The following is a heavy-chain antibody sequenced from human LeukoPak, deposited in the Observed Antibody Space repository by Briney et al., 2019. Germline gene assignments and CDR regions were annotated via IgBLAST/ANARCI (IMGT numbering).Heavy chain of an antibody. V-gene: IGHV1-69*04. CDR1: GGTCSSYA. Sequence: SVKVSCKASGGTCSSYAISWVRQAPGQGIEWMGRIIPILGIANYAQKFQGRVTITADKSTSTAYMELSSLRSEDTAVYYCAELGTYYFDYWGQGTLVTVSS. CDR2: IIPILGIA. CDR3: AELGTYYFDY. D-gene: IGHD1-7*01. J-gene: IGHJ4*02.